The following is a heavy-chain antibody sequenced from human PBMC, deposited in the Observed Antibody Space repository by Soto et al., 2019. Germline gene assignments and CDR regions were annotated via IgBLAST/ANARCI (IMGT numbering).Heavy chain of an antibody. CDR1: GFTFSSYW. J-gene: IGHJ4*02. CDR3: ATWAGYSSGWGFDY. Sequence: GGSLRLSCAASGFTFSSYWMSWVRQAPGKGLEWVANIKQDGSEKYYVDSVKGRFTISRDNAKKSLYLQMNSLRAEDTAVYYCATWAGYSSGWGFDYWGQGTLVTVSS. V-gene: IGHV3-7*01. CDR2: IKQDGSEK. D-gene: IGHD6-19*01.